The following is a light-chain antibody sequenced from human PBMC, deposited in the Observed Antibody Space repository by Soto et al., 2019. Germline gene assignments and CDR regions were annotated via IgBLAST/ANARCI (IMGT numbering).Light chain of an antibody. CDR3: HQSGDSPT. Sequence: EIVLTQSPATLSLSPGGRATLSCRASQSVRNYLAWYQQKPGQAPRLLIYDASNRATGIPARFSGSGSGTDFTLTISRLEPEDFAVYYCHQSGDSPTFGQGTKVDIK. CDR1: QSVRNY. CDR2: DAS. J-gene: IGKJ1*01. V-gene: IGKV3-11*01.